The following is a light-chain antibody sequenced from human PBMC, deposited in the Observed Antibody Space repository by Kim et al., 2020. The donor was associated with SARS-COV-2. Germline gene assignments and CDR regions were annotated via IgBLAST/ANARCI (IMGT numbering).Light chain of an antibody. CDR2: TAS. CDR1: QDISRY. J-gene: IGKJ1*01. V-gene: IGKV1-39*01. CDR3: QQTYSASRK. Sequence: DIQMTQSPSSLSASVGDRVTITSRASQDISRYLNWYQQKPGKAPKLLIYTASSLQSGVPSRFTGSGSETDFTLTISSLQPEDFATYYCQQTYSASRKFGQGTKVDIK.